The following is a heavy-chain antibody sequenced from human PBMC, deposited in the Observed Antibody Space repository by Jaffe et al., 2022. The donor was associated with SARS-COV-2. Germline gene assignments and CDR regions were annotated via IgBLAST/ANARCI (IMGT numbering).Heavy chain of an antibody. CDR3: ARERPVTWIQLWETNWFDP. J-gene: IGHJ5*02. CDR2: INHSGST. Sequence: QVQLQQWGAGLLKPSETLSLTCAVYGGSFSGYYWSWIRQPPGKGLEWIGEINHSGSTNYNPSLKSRVTISVDTSKNQFSLKLSSVTAADTAVYYCARERPVTWIQLWETNWFDPWGQGTLVTVSS. V-gene: IGHV4-34*01. D-gene: IGHD5-18*01. CDR1: GGSFSGYY.